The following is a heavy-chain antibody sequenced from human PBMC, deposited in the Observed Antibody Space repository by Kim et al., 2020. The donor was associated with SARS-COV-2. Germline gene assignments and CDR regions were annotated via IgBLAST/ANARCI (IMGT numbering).Heavy chain of an antibody. V-gene: IGHV1-3*01. Sequence: ASVKVSCKASGYTFGSYAMHWVRQAPGQRLEWMGWISAGNGNTKYSQKFQGRVTVTRDTSASTAYMELSSLRSEDTAVYYCAREGITYYYDTSSHYGYGMDVWGQGTTVTVSS. CDR3: AREGITYYYDTSSHYGYGMDV. D-gene: IGHD3-22*01. CDR2: ISAGNGNT. J-gene: IGHJ6*02. CDR1: GYTFGSYA.